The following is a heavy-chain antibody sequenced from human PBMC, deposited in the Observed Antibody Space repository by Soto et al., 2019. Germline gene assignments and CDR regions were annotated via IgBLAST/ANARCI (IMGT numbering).Heavy chain of an antibody. CDR1: GGSFSGYY. D-gene: IGHD6-19*01. CDR3: AREKSGSGWATNGFAP. V-gene: IGHV4-34*01. J-gene: IGHJ5*02. Sequence: PSETLSLTCAVYGGSFSGYYWSWIRQPPGKGLEWIGEINHSGSTNYNPSLKSRITISVDTSKNQFPLKLSSVSPADAAVYYCAREKSGSGWATNGFAPGGKGTLVPVSS. CDR2: INHSGST.